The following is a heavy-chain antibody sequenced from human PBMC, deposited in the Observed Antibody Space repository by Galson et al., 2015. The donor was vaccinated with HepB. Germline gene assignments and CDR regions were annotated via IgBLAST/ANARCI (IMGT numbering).Heavy chain of an antibody. J-gene: IGHJ4*02. CDR1: GFTFSSYW. Sequence: SLRLSCAASGFTFSSYWMSWVRQAPGKGLEWVANIKQDGSEKYYVDSVKGRFTISRDNAKNSLYLQMNSLRAEDTAVYYCAREYYDILTGYYRAFDYWGQGTLVTVSS. V-gene: IGHV3-7*01. CDR3: AREYYDILTGYYRAFDY. CDR2: IKQDGSEK. D-gene: IGHD3-9*01.